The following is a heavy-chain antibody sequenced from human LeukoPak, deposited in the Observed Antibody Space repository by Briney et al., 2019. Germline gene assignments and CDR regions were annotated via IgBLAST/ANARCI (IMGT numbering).Heavy chain of an antibody. D-gene: IGHD6-13*01. V-gene: IGHV1-18*01. CDR3: PRAGGAAAGLDY. CDR1: GYTFTSYG. J-gene: IGHJ4*02. CDR2: ISAYNGNT. Sequence: ASVTVSCKASGYTFTSYGISWVRQAPGKGLEWMGWISAYNGNTNYAQTLQGRVTFHTDTSTSTAHMEMRSLRSDDPAGYYLPRAGGAAAGLDYWGQGTLVTVSS.